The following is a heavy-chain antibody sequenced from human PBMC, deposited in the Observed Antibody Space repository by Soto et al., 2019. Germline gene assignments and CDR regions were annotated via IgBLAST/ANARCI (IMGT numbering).Heavy chain of an antibody. CDR2: TYYRSKWYN. CDR1: GDSVSSNSAA. D-gene: IGHD6-19*01. Sequence: PSQTLSLTCAISGDSVSSNSAAWNWIRQSPSRGLEWLGRTYYRSKWYNDYAVSVKSRITINPDTSKNQFSLQLNSVTPEDTAVYYCAGGGSSGGGDRYAFDIWGQGTMVTVS. CDR3: AGGGSSGGGDRYAFDI. J-gene: IGHJ3*02. V-gene: IGHV6-1*01.